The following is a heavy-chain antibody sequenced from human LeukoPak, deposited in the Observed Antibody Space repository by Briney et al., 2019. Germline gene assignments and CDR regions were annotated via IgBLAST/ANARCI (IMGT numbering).Heavy chain of an antibody. J-gene: IGHJ4*02. CDR1: GFTFSRYG. D-gene: IGHD1-26*01. CDR3: AKDGGATTTYYFDY. V-gene: IGHV3-30*02. CDR2: IRYDGSNK. Sequence: PGGSLRLSCAASGFTFSRYGMHWVRQAPGKGLEWVAFIRYDGSNKYYADSVKGRFTISRDNSKNTLYLQMNSLRAEDTAVYYCAKDGGATTTYYFDYWGQGILVTVSS.